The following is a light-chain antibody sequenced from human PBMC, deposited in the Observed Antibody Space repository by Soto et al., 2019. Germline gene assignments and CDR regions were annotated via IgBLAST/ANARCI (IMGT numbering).Light chain of an antibody. V-gene: IGLV2-14*01. CDR3: TSLTKSSPFV. CDR2: EVS. J-gene: IGLJ1*01. CDR1: SSDVGGYNY. Sequence: QSVLTQPASVSGSPGQSITISCTGTSSDVGGYNYVSWYQQHPGKAPKLMIYEVSNRPSGVSNRFSGSKSGNTASLTISGLQAEDEADYYCTSLTKSSPFVFGTGTKLTVL.